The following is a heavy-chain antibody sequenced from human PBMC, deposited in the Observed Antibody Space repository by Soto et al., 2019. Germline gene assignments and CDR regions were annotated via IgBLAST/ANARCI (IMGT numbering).Heavy chain of an antibody. V-gene: IGHV1-2*04. J-gene: IGHJ6*03. CDR2: INPNSGGT. Sequence: GASVKVSCKVSGYTLTELSMHWVRQAPGQGLEWMGWINPNSGGTNYAQKFQGWVAMTRDTSISTAYMELSRLRSDDTAVYYCARNGIAVAGTYYYYYMDVWGKGTTVTVSS. D-gene: IGHD6-19*01. CDR3: ARNGIAVAGTYYYYYMDV. CDR1: GYTLTELS.